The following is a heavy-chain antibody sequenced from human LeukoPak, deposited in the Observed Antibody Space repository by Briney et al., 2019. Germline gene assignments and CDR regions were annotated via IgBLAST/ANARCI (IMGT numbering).Heavy chain of an antibody. D-gene: IGHD3-22*01. Sequence: ASVKVSCKASGYTFTSYGISWVRQAPGQGLEWMGWISAYNGNTNYAQKLQGRVTMTTDTSTSTAYMELRSLRSDDTAVYYCARRYDSSGYYYAWFDPWSQGTLVTVSS. CDR2: ISAYNGNT. CDR3: ARRYDSSGYYYAWFDP. CDR1: GYTFTSYG. J-gene: IGHJ5*02. V-gene: IGHV1-18*01.